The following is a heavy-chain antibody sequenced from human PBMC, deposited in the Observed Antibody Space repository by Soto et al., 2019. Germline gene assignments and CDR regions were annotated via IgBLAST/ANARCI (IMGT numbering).Heavy chain of an antibody. Sequence: GGSLRLSCAASGFTFDDYAMHWVRQAPGKGLEWVSGISWNSGSIGYADSVKGRFTISRDNAKNSLYLQMNSLRAEDTALYYCAKEKDYGRIFDYWGQGTLVTVSS. CDR2: ISWNSGSI. D-gene: IGHD4-17*01. CDR3: AKEKDYGRIFDY. V-gene: IGHV3-9*01. CDR1: GFTFDDYA. J-gene: IGHJ4*02.